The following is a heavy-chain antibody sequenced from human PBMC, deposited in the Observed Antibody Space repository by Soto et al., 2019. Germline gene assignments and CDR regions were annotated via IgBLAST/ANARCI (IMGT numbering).Heavy chain of an antibody. Sequence: SVKVSCKASGGTFSSYAISWVRQAPGQGLEWMGGIIPIFGTANYAQKFQGRVTITADESTSTAYMELSSLRSEDTAVYYCAREYPPPEQWPAPNAFDIWGQGTMVTVSS. V-gene: IGHV1-69*13. CDR1: GGTFSSYA. CDR3: AREYPPPEQWPAPNAFDI. D-gene: IGHD6-19*01. CDR2: IIPIFGTA. J-gene: IGHJ3*02.